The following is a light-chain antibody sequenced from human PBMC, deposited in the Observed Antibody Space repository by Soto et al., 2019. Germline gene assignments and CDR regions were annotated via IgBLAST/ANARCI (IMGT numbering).Light chain of an antibody. CDR2: AAS. CDR3: QQLRLYPST. CDR1: QDIAIY. J-gene: IGKJ4*01. V-gene: IGKV1-9*01. Sequence: IQLTQSPSSLSASVGDRVTITCRASQDIAIYLAWYQQKPGEAPKLLIYAASTLYGGVPSRFSGSGSGTDFAVTITSLEAEDFATYYWQQLRLYPSTFGGGTKVEIK.